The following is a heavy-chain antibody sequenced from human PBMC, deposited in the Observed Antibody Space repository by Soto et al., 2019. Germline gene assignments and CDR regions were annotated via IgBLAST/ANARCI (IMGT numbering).Heavy chain of an antibody. D-gene: IGHD1-26*01. J-gene: IGHJ4*02. CDR3: ANLPGATVDY. V-gene: IGHV3-30*18. Sequence: GGSLRLSCAASGFTFSSYGMHWVRQAPGKGLEWVAVISYDGSNKYYADSVKGRFTISRDNSKNTLYLQMNSLRAEDTAVYYCANLPGATVDYWGQGTLVTVSS. CDR1: GFTFSSYG. CDR2: ISYDGSNK.